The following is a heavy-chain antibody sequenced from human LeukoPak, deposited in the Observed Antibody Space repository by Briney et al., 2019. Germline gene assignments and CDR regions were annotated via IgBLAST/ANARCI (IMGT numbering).Heavy chain of an antibody. CDR3: ARLNCGGGSCYSGKGNLDY. CDR2: VNYSGTT. J-gene: IGHJ4*02. CDR1: SGSLCSRLHY. D-gene: IGHD2-15*01. Sequence: SETLSLTCTVSSGSLCSRLHYWGWVRQPPGKGLGWLGDVNYSGTTYYNPSLNSRVTISIDTSKNQFSLKLSSLTAADTALYYCARLNCGGGSCYSGKGNLDYWGQGSLVTVSS. V-gene: IGHV4-39*01.